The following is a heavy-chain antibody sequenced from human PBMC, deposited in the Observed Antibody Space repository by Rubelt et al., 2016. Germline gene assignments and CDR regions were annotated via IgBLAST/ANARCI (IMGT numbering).Heavy chain of an antibody. V-gene: IGHV4-59*01. Sequence: PGLVKPSETLSLTCTVSGGSISSYYWSWIRQPPGKGLEWIGYIYYSGSTNYNPSLKSRVTISVDTSKNQFSLKLSSVTAADTAVYYCARVAAAGILDYWGQGTLVTVSS. CDR1: GGSISSYY. CDR3: ARVAAAGILDY. J-gene: IGHJ4*02. CDR2: IYYSGST. D-gene: IGHD6-13*01.